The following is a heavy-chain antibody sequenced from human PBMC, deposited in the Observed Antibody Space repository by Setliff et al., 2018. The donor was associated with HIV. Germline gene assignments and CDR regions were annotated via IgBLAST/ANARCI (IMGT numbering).Heavy chain of an antibody. V-gene: IGHV1-18*01. Sequence: ASVKVSCKASGYTFTSYGLSWVRQAPGQGLEWVGWISAYNGNTNYAQKLQGRVTFTTDTSTSKAYMELRSLRSDDTAVYYCARGGRGFHDGYTLYYYYMDVWGKGTTVTVSS. CDR2: ISAYNGNT. J-gene: IGHJ6*03. CDR3: ARGGRGFHDGYTLYYYYMDV. CDR1: GYTFTSYG. D-gene: IGHD5-18*01.